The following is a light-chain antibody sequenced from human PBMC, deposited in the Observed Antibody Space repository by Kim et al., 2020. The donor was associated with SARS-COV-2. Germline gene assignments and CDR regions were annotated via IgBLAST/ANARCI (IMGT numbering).Light chain of an antibody. CDR3: QQYKNWPPYT. Sequence: VSPGERVTLPCRASQSVSSNLAWYQQKPGQTPRLLIYGASNRATGIPARFSGSGSGTEFTLTISSLESEDFAVYYCQQYKNWPPYTFGQGTKLEI. CDR1: QSVSSN. CDR2: GAS. J-gene: IGKJ2*01. V-gene: IGKV3-15*01.